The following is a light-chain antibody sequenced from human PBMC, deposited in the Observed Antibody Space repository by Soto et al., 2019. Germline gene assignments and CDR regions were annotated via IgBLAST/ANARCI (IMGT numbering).Light chain of an antibody. Sequence: DMPRCPPPPAVSACLEDKDTITCRTRQGISSWLAWYQQKPGKAPKLLIYAASSLQSGVPSRFSGSGSGTDFTLTISSLQPEDFATYYCQQANSLPITFGQGTRLEIK. V-gene: IGKV1D-12*01. CDR1: QGISSW. CDR3: QQANSLPIT. J-gene: IGKJ5*01. CDR2: AAS.